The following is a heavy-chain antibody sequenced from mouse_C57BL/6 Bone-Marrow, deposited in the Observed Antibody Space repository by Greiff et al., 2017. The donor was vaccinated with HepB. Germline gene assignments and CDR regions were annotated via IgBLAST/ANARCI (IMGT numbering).Heavy chain of an antibody. J-gene: IGHJ4*01. CDR1: GYTFTSYW. CDR3: ARSAKTVGRDAMDY. V-gene: IGHV1-64*01. D-gene: IGHD4-1*01. Sequence: QVQLQQPGAELVKPGASVKLSCKASGYTFTSYWMHWVKQRPGQGLEWIGMIHPNSGSTNYNEKFKSKATLTVDKSSSTAYMQLSSLTSEDSAVYYCARSAKTVGRDAMDYWGQGTSVTVSS. CDR2: IHPNSGST.